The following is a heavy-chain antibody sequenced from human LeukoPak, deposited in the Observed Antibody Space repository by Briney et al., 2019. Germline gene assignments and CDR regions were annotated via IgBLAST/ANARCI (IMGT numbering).Heavy chain of an antibody. Sequence: SETLSLTCTVSGGSISSYYWSWIRQPPGKGLEWIGYIYYSGSTNYNPSLKSRVTISVDTSKNQFSLKLSSVTAADTAVYYCARGGYDYVWGSYGYYFDYWGQGTLVTVSS. CDR3: ARGGYDYVWGSYGYYFDY. V-gene: IGHV4-59*01. J-gene: IGHJ4*02. D-gene: IGHD3-16*01. CDR1: GGSISSYY. CDR2: IYYSGST.